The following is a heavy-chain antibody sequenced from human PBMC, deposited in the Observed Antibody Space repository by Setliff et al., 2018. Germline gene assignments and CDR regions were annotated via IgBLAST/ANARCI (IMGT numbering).Heavy chain of an antibody. D-gene: IGHD2-15*01. Sequence: GESLKISCAASGFTFSTYRMHWVRQAPGKGLEWVAVIWDDGGNKYHADSVKGRFTISRDNSKNTLYLQMNSLRPEDTAVYYCARTCSGSGCYAGLEFWGQGTPVTVSS. V-gene: IGHV3-33*08. CDR2: IWDDGGNK. CDR3: ARTCSGSGCYAGLEF. J-gene: IGHJ4*02. CDR1: GFTFSTYR.